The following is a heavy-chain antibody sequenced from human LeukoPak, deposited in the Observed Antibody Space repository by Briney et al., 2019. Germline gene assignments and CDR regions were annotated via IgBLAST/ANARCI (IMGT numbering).Heavy chain of an antibody. CDR2: INHSGST. CDR1: GGSFSGYY. J-gene: IGHJ6*02. CDR3: ARDPGIQLGDYYYYYGMDV. Sequence: PSETLSLTCAVYGGSFSGYYWSWIRQPPGKGLEWIGEINHSGSTNYNPSLKSRVTISVDTSKNQFSLKLSSVTAADTAVYYCARDPGIQLGDYYYYYGMDVWGQGTTVTVSS. V-gene: IGHV4-34*01. D-gene: IGHD5-18*01.